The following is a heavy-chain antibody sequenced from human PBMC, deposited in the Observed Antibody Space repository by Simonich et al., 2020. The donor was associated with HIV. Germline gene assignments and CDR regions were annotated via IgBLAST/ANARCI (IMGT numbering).Heavy chain of an antibody. CDR1: GFTFSNAW. CDR2: IKSKTAGVTT. CDR3: TLHTTFDY. D-gene: IGHD1-26*01. V-gene: IGHV3-15*01. Sequence: EVQLVESGGGLVKPGGSLRLSCAASGFTFSNAWMTWVRQAPGKGVEWVGRIKSKTAGVTTDYAAPVKGRFTISRDDSKNTLYLQMNSLKTEDTAVYYCTLHTTFDYWGQGTLVTVSS. J-gene: IGHJ4*02.